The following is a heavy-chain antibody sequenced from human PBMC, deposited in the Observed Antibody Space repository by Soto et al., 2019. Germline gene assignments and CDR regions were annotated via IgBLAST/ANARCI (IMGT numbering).Heavy chain of an antibody. CDR1: GYSFTTYG. CDR3: AREGYSSGSGSYTPPRYYGMDV. J-gene: IGHJ6*02. Sequence: QVQLVQSGAEVKKPGASVKVSCKASGYSFTTYGISWVRQAPGQGLEWMGWISDYNGNTNYEKKFQGRVTMTTDTSTRTAYMELKTLRADETAVHYCAREGYSSGSGSYTPPRYYGMDVWGQGTTVTVS. D-gene: IGHD3-10*01. V-gene: IGHV1-18*01. CDR2: ISDYNGNT.